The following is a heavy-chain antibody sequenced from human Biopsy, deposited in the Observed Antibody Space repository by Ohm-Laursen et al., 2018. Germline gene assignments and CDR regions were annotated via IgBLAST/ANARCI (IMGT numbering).Heavy chain of an antibody. V-gene: IGHV3-30*18. D-gene: IGHD5/OR15-5a*01. Sequence: SLRLSCAASGFTFRTYGMHWVRLAPGKGLEWVAVISYDQITKHYADSVRGRFTISRDNSKNTLYLQVNSLRAEDTAVYYCAKDLSVYYYYGIDVWGQGNTVTVSS. J-gene: IGHJ6*02. CDR2: ISYDQITK. CDR1: GFTFRTYG. CDR3: AKDLSVYYYYGIDV.